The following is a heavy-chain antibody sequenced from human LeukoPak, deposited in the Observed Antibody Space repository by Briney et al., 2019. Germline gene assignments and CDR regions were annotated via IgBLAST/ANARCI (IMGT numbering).Heavy chain of an antibody. J-gene: IGHJ4*02. D-gene: IGHD6-19*01. Sequence: QPXGXGLXWXGRVYRSGSTNYNPSLNSRVTISVDTSKNQFSLKLSSVTAADTAVYYCARGIYSSGWSWDYYFDYWGQGTLVTVSS. V-gene: IGHV4-61*02. CDR3: ARGIYSSGWSWDYYFDY. CDR2: VYRSGST.